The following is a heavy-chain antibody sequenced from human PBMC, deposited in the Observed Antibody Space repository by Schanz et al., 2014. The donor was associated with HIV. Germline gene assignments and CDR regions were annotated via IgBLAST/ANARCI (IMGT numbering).Heavy chain of an antibody. CDR2: IIPAFGTA. CDR3: AREVVVRGKSYFDY. CDR1: GYTFTSYG. Sequence: QVQLVQSEGEVKKPGASVKVSCKASGYTFTSYGISWVRQAPGQGLEWMGGIIPAFGTANYAEKFQGRVTITADTSTSTAYMELSSLRSEDTAVYYCAREVVVRGKSYFDYWGQGTLVTVSS. J-gene: IGHJ4*02. D-gene: IGHD3-22*01. V-gene: IGHV1-69*06.